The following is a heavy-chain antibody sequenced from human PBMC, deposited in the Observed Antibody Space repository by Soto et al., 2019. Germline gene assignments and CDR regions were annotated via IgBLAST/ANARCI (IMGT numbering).Heavy chain of an antibody. CDR3: ARAPSETLEWELLWSPYSPHAFDI. D-gene: IGHD1-26*01. Sequence: SETLSLTCAVYGGSFSGYYWSWIRQPPGKGLEWIGEINHSGSTNYNPSLKSRVTISVDTSKNQFSLKLSSVTAADTAVYYCARAPSETLEWELLWSPYSPHAFDIWGQGTMVTVSS. CDR1: GGSFSGYY. V-gene: IGHV4-34*01. J-gene: IGHJ3*02. CDR2: INHSGST.